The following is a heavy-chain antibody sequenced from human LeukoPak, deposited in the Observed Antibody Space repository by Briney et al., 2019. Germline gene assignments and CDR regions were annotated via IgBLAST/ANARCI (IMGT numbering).Heavy chain of an antibody. CDR1: GFTFGDYT. CDR2: IRSKAYGATT. J-gene: IGHJ6*03. Sequence: PGRSLRLSCTASGFTFGDYTMSWFRQAPGKGLEWVTFIRSKAYGATTEYAASVIGRFTISRDDSENIAYLQMNSLKTEDTAVYYCARGRWAYYMDVWGKGTTVTVSS. V-gene: IGHV3-49*03. CDR3: ARGRWAYYMDV. D-gene: IGHD5-24*01.